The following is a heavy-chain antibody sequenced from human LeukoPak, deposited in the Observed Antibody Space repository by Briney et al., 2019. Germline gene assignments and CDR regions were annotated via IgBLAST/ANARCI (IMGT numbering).Heavy chain of an antibody. CDR2: INPTGNST. Sequence: ASVKVSCKASGYTFSIYYMDWVRQAPGQGLEWMGIINPTGNSTTYAQKFQGRLTMTRDTSTSTVYMELSSLRSEDMAVYYCARISSYKSPADYWGQGTLVTVSS. CDR1: GYTFSIYY. V-gene: IGHV1-46*01. CDR3: ARISSYKSPADY. J-gene: IGHJ4*02. D-gene: IGHD6-6*01.